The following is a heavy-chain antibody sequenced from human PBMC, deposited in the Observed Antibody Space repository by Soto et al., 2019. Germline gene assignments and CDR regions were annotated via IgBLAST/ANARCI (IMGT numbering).Heavy chain of an antibody. Sequence: PGVSLRLSCAASGFTFSTYMTWVRQAPGKGLEWVSAISGSGAGTYYADSVMGRFAISRDNSRNTLYLQMNSLRAEDTAVYYCAKHGSDKWLEHPDYWGQGTLVTVSA. CDR2: ISGSGAGT. CDR1: GFTFSTY. CDR3: AKHGSDKWLEHPDY. V-gene: IGHV3-23*01. J-gene: IGHJ4*02. D-gene: IGHD6-19*01.